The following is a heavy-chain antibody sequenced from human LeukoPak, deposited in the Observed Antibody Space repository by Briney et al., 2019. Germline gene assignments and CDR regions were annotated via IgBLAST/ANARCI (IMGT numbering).Heavy chain of an antibody. J-gene: IGHJ4*02. CDR3: ARVGCSGGSCYPDY. V-gene: IGHV4-59*01. D-gene: IGHD2-15*01. Sequence: SETLSLTCTVSGASISTSYWYWIRQPPGKGPEWIGYIHYSGDINYNPSLKSRVTISAYTSKNRLSLKLSSVTAADTAVYYCARVGCSGGSCYPDYWGQGTLVTVSS. CDR1: GASISTSY. CDR2: IHYSGDI.